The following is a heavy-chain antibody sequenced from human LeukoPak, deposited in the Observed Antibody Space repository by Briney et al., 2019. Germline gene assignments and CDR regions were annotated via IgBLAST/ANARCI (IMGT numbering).Heavy chain of an antibody. CDR2: INPNSGGT. V-gene: IGHV1-2*02. D-gene: IGHD5-12*01. CDR1: GYTFTGYY. J-gene: IGHJ4*02. Sequence: ASVKVSCKASGYTFTGYYMHWVRQAPGQGLEWMGWINPNSGGTNYAQKFQGRVTMTRDTSISTAYMELSSLRSEDTAVYYCARGRWLRHYFDYWGQGTLVTVSS. CDR3: ARGRWLRHYFDY.